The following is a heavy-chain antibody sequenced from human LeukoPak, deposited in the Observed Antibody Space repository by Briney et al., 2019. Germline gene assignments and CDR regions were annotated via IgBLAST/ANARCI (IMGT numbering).Heavy chain of an antibody. Sequence: SQTLSLTCTVSGGSISSGGYSWSWIRQHPGKGLEWIGYIYYSGSTYYNPSLKSRVTISVDTSKNQFSLKLSSVTAADTAVYYCARVRRDGYNPFDYWGQGTLVTVSS. CDR2: IYYSGST. V-gene: IGHV4-31*03. J-gene: IGHJ4*02. CDR1: GGSISSGGYS. D-gene: IGHD5-24*01. CDR3: ARVRRDGYNPFDY.